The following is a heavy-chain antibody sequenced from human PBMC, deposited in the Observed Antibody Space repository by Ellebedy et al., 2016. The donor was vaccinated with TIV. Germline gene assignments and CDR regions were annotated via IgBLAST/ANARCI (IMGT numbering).Heavy chain of an antibody. D-gene: IGHD4-11*01. CDR3: VREVRYSNHVNWLDP. J-gene: IGHJ5*02. CDR2: IWSDGSNE. Sequence: PGGSLRLSCLASGFKFNLYNMHRVRQAPGKGLEWVAVIWSDGSNEYYRESVKGRFTISRDNSKNTLDLQMNGLRAEDTAFYYCVREVRYSNHVNWLDPWGQGTLVIVSS. V-gene: IGHV3-33*01. CDR1: GFKFNLYN.